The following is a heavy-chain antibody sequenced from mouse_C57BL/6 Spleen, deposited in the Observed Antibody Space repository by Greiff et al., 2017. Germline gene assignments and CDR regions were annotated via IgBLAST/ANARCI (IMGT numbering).Heavy chain of an antibody. D-gene: IGHD3-2*02. CDR3: ARQRRLRTY. J-gene: IGHJ3*01. CDR2: IYPSDSET. Sequence: QVQLQQPGAELVRPGSSVKLSCKASGYTFTSYWMDWVKQRPGQGLEWIGNIYPSDSETHYNQKFKDKATLTVDKSSSTAYMQLSSLTSEDSAVYYWARQRRLRTYWGQGTLVTVSA. CDR1: GYTFTSYW. V-gene: IGHV1-61*01.